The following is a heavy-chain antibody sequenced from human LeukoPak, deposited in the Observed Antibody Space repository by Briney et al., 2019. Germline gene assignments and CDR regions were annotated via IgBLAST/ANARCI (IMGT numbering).Heavy chain of an antibody. Sequence: SVKVSCKASGYTFTSYYMHWVRQAPGQGLEWMGGIIPLFGTANYAQKFQGRVTITADESTSTAYLELSRLRFEDTAVYYCAREWNYESNGYFYYYWGQGTLVTVSS. CDR3: AREWNYESNGYFYYY. J-gene: IGHJ4*02. V-gene: IGHV1-69*13. D-gene: IGHD3-22*01. CDR1: GYTFTSYY. CDR2: IIPLFGTA.